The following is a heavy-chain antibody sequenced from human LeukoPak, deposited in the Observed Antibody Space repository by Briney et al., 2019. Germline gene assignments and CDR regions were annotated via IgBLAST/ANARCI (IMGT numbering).Heavy chain of an antibody. CDR2: IRDDGSNR. J-gene: IGHJ3*01. CDR1: GFTFSIYG. V-gene: IGHV3-30*02. CDR3: AKDVKAYRSGYYHDAFDL. D-gene: IGHD3-22*01. Sequence: SGGSLRLSCAASGFTFSIYGMHWVRQAPGKGLEWVGFIRDDGSNRYYADSMRGRFTISRDNSKNTVYLQVKSLRTEDTAVYYCAKDVKAYRSGYYHDAFDLWGQGTAVTVSS.